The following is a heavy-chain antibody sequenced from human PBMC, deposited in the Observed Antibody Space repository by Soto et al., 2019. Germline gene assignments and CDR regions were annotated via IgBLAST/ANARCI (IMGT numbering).Heavy chain of an antibody. Sequence: GGSLRLSCAASGFMFEDYSMIWVRQSPGKGLEWVATVCGNSYGAYYADPVRGRFIISRDNSKNTMSLQLNSLRDDDTAIYYCAKGKSENGVDWLDPWGPGTLVTVSS. CDR1: GFMFEDYS. D-gene: IGHD2-8*01. V-gene: IGHV3-23*01. CDR3: AKGKSENGVDWLDP. CDR2: VCGNSYGA. J-gene: IGHJ5*02.